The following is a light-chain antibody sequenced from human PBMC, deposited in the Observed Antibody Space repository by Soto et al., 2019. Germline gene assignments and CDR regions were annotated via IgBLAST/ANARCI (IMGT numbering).Light chain of an antibody. CDR3: SSYSTYRTLQV. V-gene: IGLV2-14*03. Sequence: QSVLTQADSVSGSPGESITISCTGTNTDIGGYNYVSWYQQHPGKAPKLVIYDVSSRPSGVSSRFSGSKSGYTASLTISGLQAEDDAHYYCSSYSTYRTLQVFGTGTKVTV. CDR2: DVS. CDR1: NTDIGGYNY. J-gene: IGLJ1*01.